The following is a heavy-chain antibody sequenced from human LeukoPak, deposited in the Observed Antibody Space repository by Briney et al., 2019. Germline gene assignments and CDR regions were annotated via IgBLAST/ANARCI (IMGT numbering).Heavy chain of an antibody. CDR1: GYTFTSYG. V-gene: IGHV1-18*01. D-gene: IGHD3-3*01. CDR2: ISAYNGNT. CDR3: ARGYDFWSGYYTGDY. Sequence: KPGASVKVSCKASGYTFTSYGISWVRQAPGQGLEWMGWISAYNGNTNYAQKLQGRVTMTRDTSISTAYMELSRLRSDDTAVYYCARGYDFWSGYYTGDYWGQGTLVTVSS. J-gene: IGHJ4*02.